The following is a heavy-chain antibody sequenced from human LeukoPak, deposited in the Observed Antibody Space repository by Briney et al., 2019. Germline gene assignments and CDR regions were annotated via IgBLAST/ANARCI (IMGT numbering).Heavy chain of an antibody. CDR2: IYSGGNT. Sequence: ASVKVSCKASGGTFSSYAISWVRQAPGKGLEWVSVIYSGGNTYYADSVKGRFTISRDNSKNTLYLQMNSLRAEDAAVYYCARGGSYYEWDYWGQGTLVTVSS. V-gene: IGHV3-66*01. D-gene: IGHD1-26*01. CDR3: ARGGSYYEWDY. CDR1: GGTFSSYA. J-gene: IGHJ4*02.